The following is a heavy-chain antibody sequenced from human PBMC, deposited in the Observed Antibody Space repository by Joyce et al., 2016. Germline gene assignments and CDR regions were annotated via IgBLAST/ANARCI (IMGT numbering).Heavy chain of an antibody. CDR2: IWYDGSNK. Sequence: QVQLVESGGGVVQPGRSLRLSCAGSGLTFSNYGIHWVRQAPGKGLEWVEVIWYDGSNKYYSDSVKGPFTISIDNSKHTVYLQMTSLGAESTAVYYCARVWCSSGCDAFDIWGQGTMVTVSS. J-gene: IGHJ3*02. V-gene: IGHV3-33*01. CDR3: ARVWCSSGCDAFDI. D-gene: IGHD6-19*01. CDR1: GLTFSNYG.